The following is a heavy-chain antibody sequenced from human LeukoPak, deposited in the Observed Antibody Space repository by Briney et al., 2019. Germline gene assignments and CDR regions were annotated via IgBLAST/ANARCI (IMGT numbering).Heavy chain of an antibody. CDR2: ISGYNGNT. J-gene: IGHJ5*02. CDR3: ARVRWFGELWTNWFDP. D-gene: IGHD3-10*01. CDR1: GYTFTSYG. Sequence: GASVKVSCKASGYTFTSYGISWVRQAPGQGLEWMGWISGYNGNTNYAQNLQGRVTMTIDTSTSTAYMELRSLRSDDTAVYYCARVRWFGELWTNWFDPWGQGTLVTVSS. V-gene: IGHV1-18*01.